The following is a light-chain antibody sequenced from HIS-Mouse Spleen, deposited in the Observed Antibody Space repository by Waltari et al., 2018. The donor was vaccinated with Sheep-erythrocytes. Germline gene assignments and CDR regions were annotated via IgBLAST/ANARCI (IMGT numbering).Light chain of an antibody. J-gene: IGKJ4*01. CDR3: QQYNSYPLT. CDR1: QSISSW. V-gene: IGKV1-5*03. Sequence: DIQMTQSPSTLSASVGDIVTITCRASQSISSWLASYQQKPGKAPKLLIYKASSLESGVPSRFSGSGSGTEFTLSISSLQPDDFATYYCQQYNSYPLTFGGGTKVEIK. CDR2: KAS.